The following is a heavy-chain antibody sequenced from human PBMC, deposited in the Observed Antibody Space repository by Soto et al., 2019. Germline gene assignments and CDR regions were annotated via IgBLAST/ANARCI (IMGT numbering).Heavy chain of an antibody. Sequence: GGSLSLSCVVSGFIFSNNGMHWVRQTPGKGLEWVAFMSYDGSDTFYADSVKGRFTISRDNSKNTLFLHMSNLRAEDTAMYYCTIVRVADSALDHWGQGTLVTVSS. V-gene: IGHV3-30*02. CDR2: MSYDGSDT. J-gene: IGHJ4*02. D-gene: IGHD3-10*02. CDR3: TIVRVADSALDH. CDR1: GFIFSNNG.